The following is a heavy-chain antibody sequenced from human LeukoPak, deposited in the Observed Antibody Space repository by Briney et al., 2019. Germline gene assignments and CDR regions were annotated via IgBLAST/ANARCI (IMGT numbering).Heavy chain of an antibody. J-gene: IGHJ5*02. CDR3: ARERSMVRGVSWFDP. CDR2: IYYSGST. D-gene: IGHD3-10*01. CDR1: GGSISNYY. Sequence: SETLSLTCSVSGGSISNYYWSWIRQPPGKGLEWIGYIYYSGSTNYNPSLKSRVTISVDTSKNQFSLKLSFVTAADTAVYYCARERSMVRGVSWFDPWGQGTLVTVSS. V-gene: IGHV4-59*01.